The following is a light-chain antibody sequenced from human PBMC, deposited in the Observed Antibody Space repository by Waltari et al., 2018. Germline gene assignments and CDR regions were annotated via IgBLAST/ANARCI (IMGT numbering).Light chain of an antibody. J-gene: IGKJ4*01. Sequence: EIELTQSPATLSVSPGERATLSCRASQSIGSALAWYQQKPGQGPRLLFYGASTRATGIPARFSGSGSGTDFTLTISGLQSEDSADYYCQQYDVWPLTFGGGTKVHIK. CDR3: QQYDVWPLT. CDR1: QSIGSA. V-gene: IGKV3D-15*01. CDR2: GAS.